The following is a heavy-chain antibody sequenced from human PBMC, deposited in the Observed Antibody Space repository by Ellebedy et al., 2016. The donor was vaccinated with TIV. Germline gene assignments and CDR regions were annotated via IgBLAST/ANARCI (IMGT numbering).Heavy chain of an antibody. J-gene: IGHJ4*01. Sequence: SETLSLTCSVPGGFVSSSPYYWGWIRQSPGKGLEWIGSLYSSGTTYSNPSLKSRFAISVDTSKNQFSLKATSVTAADTAVYFCAGGSYSSGSYVHFDYWGHGILVTVSS. CDR1: GGFVSSSPYY. D-gene: IGHD3-10*01. V-gene: IGHV4-39*01. CDR3: AGGSYSSGSYVHFDY. CDR2: LYSSGTT.